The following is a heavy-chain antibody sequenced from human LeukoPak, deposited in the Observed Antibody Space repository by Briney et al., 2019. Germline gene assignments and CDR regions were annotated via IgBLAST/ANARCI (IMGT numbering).Heavy chain of an antibody. CDR3: ARGPRGYGSGSFTDY. D-gene: IGHD3-10*01. J-gene: IGHJ4*02. CDR2: INPNSGGT. Sequence: ASVKVSCKASGYTFTGYCMHWVRQAPGQGLEWMGWINPNSGGTNYAQKFQGRVTMTRDTSISTAYMELSRLRSDDTAVYYCARGPRGYGSGSFTDYWGQGTLVTVSS. CDR1: GYTFTGYC. V-gene: IGHV1-2*02.